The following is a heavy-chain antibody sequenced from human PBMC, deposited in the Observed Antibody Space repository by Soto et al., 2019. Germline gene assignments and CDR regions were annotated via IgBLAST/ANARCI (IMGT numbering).Heavy chain of an antibody. CDR1: GGSFSGYY. J-gene: IGHJ4*02. D-gene: IGHD4-17*01. CDR2: INHSGST. V-gene: IGHV4-34*01. CDR3: VRGMTTVTDVDY. Sequence: SETLSLTCAVYGGSFSGYYWSWIRQPPGKGLEWIGEINHSGSTNYNPSLKSRVTISVDTSKNQFSLKLSSVTAADTAVYYCVRGMTTVTDVDYWGQGTLVTVSS.